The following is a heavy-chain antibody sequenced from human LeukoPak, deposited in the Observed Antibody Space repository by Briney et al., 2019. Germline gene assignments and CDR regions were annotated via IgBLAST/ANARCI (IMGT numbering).Heavy chain of an antibody. CDR1: GFSFRSYW. CDR2: IKEDGSQI. J-gene: IGHJ4*02. D-gene: IGHD6-19*01. V-gene: IGHV3-7*01. CDR3: ARDVGSGWFDY. Sequence: GGSLRLSCAASGFSFRSYWMSWVRQAPGKGLEWVANIKEDGSQIYYVDSVKGRFTISRDNAQNAVYLQMNSLRGEDTAVYYCARDVGSGWFDYGAQETLFTVSS.